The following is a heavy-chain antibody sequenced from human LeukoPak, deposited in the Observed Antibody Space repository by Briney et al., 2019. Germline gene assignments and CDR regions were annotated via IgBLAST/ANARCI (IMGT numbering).Heavy chain of an antibody. CDR2: ISGSGGST. CDR3: ARAPTVTTNFDY. J-gene: IGHJ4*02. D-gene: IGHD4-17*01. V-gene: IGHV3-23*01. Sequence: PGGSLRLSCAASGFTFSSYAMSWVRQAPGKGLEWVSAISGSGGSTYYADSVKGRFTISRDNSKNTLYLQMNSLRAEDTAVYYCARAPTVTTNFDYWGQGALVTVSS. CDR1: GFTFSSYA.